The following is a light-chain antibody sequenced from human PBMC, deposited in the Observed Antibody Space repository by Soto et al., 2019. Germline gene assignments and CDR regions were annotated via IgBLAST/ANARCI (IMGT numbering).Light chain of an antibody. CDR2: GAS. J-gene: IGKJ1*01. V-gene: IGKV3-15*01. CDR1: QSVSSN. Sequence: EIVXTXSPAXXXXXXGERATLSCRASQSVSSNLAWYQQKPGQAPRLLIYGASTRATGIPARFSGSGSGTEFTLTISSLQSEDFAVYYCQQYNNWPGTFGQGTKVEIK. CDR3: QQYNNWPGT.